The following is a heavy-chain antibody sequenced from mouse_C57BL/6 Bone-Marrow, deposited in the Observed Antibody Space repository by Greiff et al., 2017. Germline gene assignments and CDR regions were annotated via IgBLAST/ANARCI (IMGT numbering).Heavy chain of an antibody. CDR1: GYTFTDYY. D-gene: IGHD2-3*01. Sequence: VQLQQSGAELVRPGASVKLSCKASGYTFTDYYINWVKQRPGQGLEWIARIYPGSGNTYYNEKFKGKATLTAEKSSSTAYMQLSSLTSEDSAVYFCATYGGYPWYFDVWGTGTTVTVSS. J-gene: IGHJ1*03. V-gene: IGHV1-76*01. CDR3: ATYGGYPWYFDV. CDR2: IYPGSGNT.